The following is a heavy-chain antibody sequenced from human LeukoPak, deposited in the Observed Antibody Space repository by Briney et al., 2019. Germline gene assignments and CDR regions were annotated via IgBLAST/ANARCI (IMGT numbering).Heavy chain of an antibody. V-gene: IGHV3-30-3*01. Sequence: GGSLRLSCAASGFTFRSYAMHWVRQAPGKGLEWAAVISYDGSNKYYADSVKGRFTISRDNSKNTLYLQMNSLRAEDTAVYYCARGALTPYYGMDVWGQGTTVTVSS. J-gene: IGHJ6*02. CDR3: ARGALTPYYGMDV. CDR2: ISYDGSNK. CDR1: GFTFRSYA.